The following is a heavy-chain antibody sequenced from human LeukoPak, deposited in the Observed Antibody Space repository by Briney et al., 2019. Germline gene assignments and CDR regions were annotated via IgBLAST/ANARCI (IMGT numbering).Heavy chain of an antibody. CDR2: IYYSGST. V-gene: IGHV4-39*01. J-gene: IGHJ4*02. CDR1: GGSISSSSYY. Sequence: PSETLSLTCTVSGGSISSSSYYWGWIRQSPGKGLEWIGSIYYSGSTYYNPSLKSRVTISVDTSKNQFSLKLSSVTAADTAVYYCARRTASGSYVDYWGQGTLVTVSS. CDR3: ARRTASGSYVDY. D-gene: IGHD1-26*01.